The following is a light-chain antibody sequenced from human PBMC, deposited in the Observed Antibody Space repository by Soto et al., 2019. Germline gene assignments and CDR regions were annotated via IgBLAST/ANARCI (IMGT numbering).Light chain of an antibody. CDR2: EVY. CDR1: QSVGNS. J-gene: IGKJ4*01. CDR3: QQHSDCPLP. Sequence: ESVLTQSPATLSLPPGERATLACMASQSVGNSLAWYQQKPGQDPGPLIHEVYTRATGIPARFSGNGSGTDFTLTISSLGPEDFAVYYCQQHSDCPLPFGAGTRVQIK. V-gene: IGKV3-11*01.